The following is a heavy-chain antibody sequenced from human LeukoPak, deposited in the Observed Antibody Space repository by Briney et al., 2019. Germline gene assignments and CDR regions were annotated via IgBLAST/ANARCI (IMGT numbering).Heavy chain of an antibody. Sequence: SETLSLTCTVSGGSISSSSYYWGWIRQPPGKGLEWIGYIYYSGSTNYNPSLKSRVTISVDTSKNQFSLKLSSVTAADTAVYYCARDLGGSRYAFDIWGQGTMVTVSS. D-gene: IGHD1-26*01. J-gene: IGHJ3*02. CDR2: IYYSGST. CDR3: ARDLGGSRYAFDI. V-gene: IGHV4-61*01. CDR1: GGSISSSSYY.